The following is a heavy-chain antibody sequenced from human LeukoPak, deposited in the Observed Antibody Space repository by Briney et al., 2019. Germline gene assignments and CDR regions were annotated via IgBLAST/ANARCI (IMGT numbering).Heavy chain of an antibody. CDR3: ARAAVTTVAVPWAFDI. Sequence: SETLSLTCTVSGGSISSYYWSWIRQPAGKGLEWIGRIYTSGSTNYNPSLKSRVTMSVDTSKNQFSLKLSSVTAADTAVYYCARAAVTTVAVPWAFDIWGQGTMVTVSS. J-gene: IGHJ3*02. V-gene: IGHV4-4*07. CDR1: GGSISSYY. D-gene: IGHD4-17*01. CDR2: IYTSGST.